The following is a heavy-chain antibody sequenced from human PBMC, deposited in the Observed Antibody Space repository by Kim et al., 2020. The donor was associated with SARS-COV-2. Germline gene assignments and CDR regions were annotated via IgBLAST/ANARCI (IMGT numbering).Heavy chain of an antibody. Sequence: GGSLRLSCAASGFTFGDYSMHWVRQAPGKGLEWVSLITTDGGSSYYADSVKGRFTISRDNSKNSLYLQMNSLRTEDTALYYCVKEVGGFGEYDYWGQGTLLTVSS. CDR3: VKEVGGFGEYDY. CDR2: ITTDGGSS. V-gene: IGHV3-43*01. D-gene: IGHD3-10*01. CDR1: GFTFGDYS. J-gene: IGHJ4*02.